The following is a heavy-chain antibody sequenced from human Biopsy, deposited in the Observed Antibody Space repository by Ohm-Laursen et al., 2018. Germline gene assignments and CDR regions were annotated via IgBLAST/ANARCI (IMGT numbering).Heavy chain of an antibody. Sequence: SLRLSCAASGFTFSNYWMHWVRQPPGEGLVWVSRIKSDGTTMYADFVRGRFTLSRDNEKNTLDLQMNGLTVEDTAVYYYVSDGNYRLDQWGQGTLATVSS. D-gene: IGHD1-7*01. CDR1: GFTFSNYW. CDR2: IKSDGTT. CDR3: VSDGNYRLDQ. J-gene: IGHJ4*02. V-gene: IGHV3-74*03.